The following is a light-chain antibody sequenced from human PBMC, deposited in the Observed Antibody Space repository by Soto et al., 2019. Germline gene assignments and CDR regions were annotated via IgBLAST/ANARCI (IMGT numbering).Light chain of an antibody. CDR3: QQYNSYPWT. CDR1: QSIRSW. CDR2: KAS. Sequence: DIQMTQSPSTLSASVGDRVTITCRASQSIRSWLAWYQQKPGKAPKLLIYKASSLESGVPSRFSSSGSGTEFTRTISSLQPEDFATYYCQQYNSYPWTFGQGTKVEIK. V-gene: IGKV1-5*03. J-gene: IGKJ1*01.